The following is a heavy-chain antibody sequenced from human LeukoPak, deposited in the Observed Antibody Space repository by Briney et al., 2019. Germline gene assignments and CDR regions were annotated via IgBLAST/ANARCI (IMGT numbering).Heavy chain of an antibody. J-gene: IGHJ3*01. CDR2: IYCGST. Sequence: SETLSLTCAVSGGSISSTGYCWAWIRQPPGKGLEWIGTIYCGSTYHNTSLESRITMSVDTSRNQFSLKLSSVDAADTAVYYCAKAGVRYFDSSGLYAFDFWGQGATVTVSS. CDR3: AKAGVRYFDSSGLYAFDF. CDR1: GGSISSTGYC. D-gene: IGHD3-22*01. V-gene: IGHV4-39*01.